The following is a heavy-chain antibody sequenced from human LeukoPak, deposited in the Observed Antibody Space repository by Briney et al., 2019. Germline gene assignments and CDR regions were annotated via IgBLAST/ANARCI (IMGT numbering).Heavy chain of an antibody. J-gene: IGHJ4*02. CDR3: ARHGWYGYYFDY. CDR1: GGSISSSSYY. V-gene: IGHV4-39*01. Sequence: PSETLSLTCTVSGGSISSSSYYWGWIRQPPGKGLEWIGSIYYSGSTYYNPSLKSRVTISVDTSKNQFSLKLSSVTAADTAVYYCARHGWYGYYFDYWGQGTLVTVSS. CDR2: IYYSGST. D-gene: IGHD6-19*01.